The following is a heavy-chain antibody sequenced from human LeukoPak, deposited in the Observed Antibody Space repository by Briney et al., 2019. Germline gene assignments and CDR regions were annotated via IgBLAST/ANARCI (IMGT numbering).Heavy chain of an antibody. D-gene: IGHD6-13*01. V-gene: IGHV3-23*01. CDR3: AKGNSSSWYRGLHFDY. CDR1: GFTFSSYA. J-gene: IGHJ4*02. CDR2: ISGSGGST. Sequence: PGGSLRLSCAASGFTFSSYAMSWVRQAPGKGLEWVSAISGSGGSTYYADSVKGRLTISRDNSKNTLYLQMNSLRAEDTAVYYCAKGNSSSWYRGLHFDYWGQGTLVTVSS.